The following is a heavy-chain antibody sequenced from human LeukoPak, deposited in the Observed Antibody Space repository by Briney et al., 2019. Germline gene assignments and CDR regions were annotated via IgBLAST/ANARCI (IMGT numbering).Heavy chain of an antibody. V-gene: IGHV1-69*13. J-gene: IGHJ4*02. CDR1: GGTFSSYA. D-gene: IGHD3-10*01. CDR2: IIPIFGTA. Sequence: ASVKVSCKASGGTFSSYAISWVRQAPGQGLEWMGGIIPIFGTANYAQKFQGRVTITADESTSTAYMELSSLRSEDTAVYYCARFQFYGSGSSFDYWGQGTLVTVSS. CDR3: ARFQFYGSGSSFDY.